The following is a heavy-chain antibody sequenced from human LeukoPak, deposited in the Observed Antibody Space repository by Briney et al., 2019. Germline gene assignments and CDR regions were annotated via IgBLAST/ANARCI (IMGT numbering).Heavy chain of an antibody. J-gene: IGHJ4*02. V-gene: IGHV4-4*02. CDR1: GGSISSSNW. D-gene: IGHD3-22*01. Sequence: SGTLSLTCAVSGGSISSSNWGSWVRQPPGKGLEWIGEIYHSGSTNYNPSLKSRVTISVDKSKNQVSLKLSSVTAADTAVYYCARGGVVVMGLLDYWGQGTLVTVSS. CDR3: ARGGVVVMGLLDY. CDR2: IYHSGST.